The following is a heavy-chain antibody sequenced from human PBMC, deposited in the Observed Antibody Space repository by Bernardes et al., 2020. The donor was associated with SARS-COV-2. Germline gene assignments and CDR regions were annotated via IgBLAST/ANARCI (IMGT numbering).Heavy chain of an antibody. CDR3: AADLGYCGGDCFDY. D-gene: IGHD2-21*01. V-gene: IGHV1-58*02. CDR1: GFTFTSSA. J-gene: IGHJ4*02. Sequence: SVKVSCKASGFTFTSSAMQWVRQARGQRLEWIGWIVVGSGNTNYAQKFQERVTITRDMSTSTAYMELSSLRSEDTAVYYCAADLGYCGGDCFDYWGQGTLITVSS. CDR2: IVVGSGNT.